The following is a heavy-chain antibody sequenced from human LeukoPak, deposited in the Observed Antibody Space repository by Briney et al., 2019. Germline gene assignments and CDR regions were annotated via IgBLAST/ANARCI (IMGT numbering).Heavy chain of an antibody. V-gene: IGHV3-48*03. Sequence: GGSLRLPCAASGFTFSSYEMNWVRQAPGKGLEWVSYISSSGSTIYYADSVKGRFTISRDNAKNSLYLQMNSLRAEDTAMYYCARENYYGSGSYDHWGQGTLVTVSS. CDR3: ARENYYGSGSYDH. J-gene: IGHJ4*02. CDR1: GFTFSSYE. D-gene: IGHD3-10*01. CDR2: ISSSGSTI.